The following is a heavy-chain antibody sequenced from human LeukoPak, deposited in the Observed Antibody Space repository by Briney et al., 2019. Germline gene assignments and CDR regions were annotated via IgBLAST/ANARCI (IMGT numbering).Heavy chain of an antibody. V-gene: IGHV1-58*02. CDR3: GRVYGGNYGSGGWGWYFDL. J-gene: IGHJ2*01. D-gene: IGHD3-10*01. CDR2: IVVGSGNT. Sequence: SVKVSCKASGFTFTSSAMQWVRQARGQRLEWIGWIVVGSGNTNYAQKFQERVTITRDMSTSTAYMELSSLRSEDTAVYYCGRVYGGNYGSGGWGWYFDLWGRGTLVTVSS. CDR1: GFTFTSSA.